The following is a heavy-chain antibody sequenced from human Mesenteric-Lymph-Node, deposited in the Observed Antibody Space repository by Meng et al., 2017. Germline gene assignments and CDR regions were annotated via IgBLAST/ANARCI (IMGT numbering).Heavy chain of an antibody. CDR1: GYTLTTYS. J-gene: IGHJ6*02. D-gene: IGHD6-19*01. CDR3: ARGAAVAGQWNYYYYGMDV. Sequence: ASVKVSCKASGYTLTTYSMNWVRQAPGQGLEWMGWINANTGNPTYAQGFTGRFVFSLDTSVSTAYLQISSLKAEDTAVYYCARGAAVAGQWNYYYYGMDVWGQGTTVTVSS. V-gene: IGHV7-4-1*02. CDR2: INANTGNP.